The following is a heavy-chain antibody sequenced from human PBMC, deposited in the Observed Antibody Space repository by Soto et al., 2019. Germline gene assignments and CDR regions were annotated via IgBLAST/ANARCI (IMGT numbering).Heavy chain of an antibody. CDR2: ISYDGSNK. J-gene: IGHJ4*02. D-gene: IGHD1-26*01. V-gene: IGHV3-30*18. CDR1: GFTFSSYG. CDR3: AKDGGSPGAGDY. Sequence: GGSLRLSCAASGFTFSSYGMHWVRQAPGKGLEWVAVISYDGSNKYYADSVKGRFTISRDNSKNTLYLQMNSLRAEDTAVYYCAKDGGSPGAGDYWGQGTLVTVSS.